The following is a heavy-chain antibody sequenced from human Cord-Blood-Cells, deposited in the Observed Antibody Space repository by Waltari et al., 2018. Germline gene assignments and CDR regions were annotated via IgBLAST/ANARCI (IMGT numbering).Heavy chain of an antibody. CDR2: IIPILGIA. J-gene: IGHJ6*03. V-gene: IGHV1-69*09. CDR1: GGTFSSYA. Sequence: QVQLVQSGAEVKKPGSSVKVSCKASGGTFSSYAISWVRQAPVQGLEWMGRIIPILGIANYAQKFQGRVTITADKSTSTAYMELSSLRSEDTAVYYCAREGDIVVVPAGVGYYYYMDVWGKGTTVTVSS. CDR3: AREGDIVVVPAGVGYYYYMDV. D-gene: IGHD2-2*01.